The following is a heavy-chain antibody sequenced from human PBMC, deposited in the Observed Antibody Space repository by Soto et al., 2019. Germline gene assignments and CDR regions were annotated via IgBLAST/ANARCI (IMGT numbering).Heavy chain of an antibody. CDR1: GGSFSGYY. D-gene: IGHD3-22*01. CDR3: ARATPLHPPPPMIVVAMDDY. Sequence: SETLSLTCAVYGGSFSGYYWSWIRQPPGKGLEWIGEINHSGSTNYNPSLKSRVTISVDTSKNQFSLKLSSVTAADTAVYYCARATPLHPPPPMIVVAMDDYWGQGTLVTVSS. V-gene: IGHV4-34*01. CDR2: INHSGST. J-gene: IGHJ4*02.